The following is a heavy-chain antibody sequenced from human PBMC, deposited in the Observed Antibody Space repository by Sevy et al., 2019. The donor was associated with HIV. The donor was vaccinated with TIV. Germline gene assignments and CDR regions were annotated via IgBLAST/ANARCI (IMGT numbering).Heavy chain of an antibody. V-gene: IGHV1-18*01. Sequence: ASVKVSCKASGYTFTSYGISWVRQAPGQGLEWMGWISAYNGNTNYPQKLQGRVTMTTDTSTSTAYMELRSLRSDDTAVYYCARDSIAAGTTTIVRYYYGMDVWGQGTTVTVSS. CDR2: ISAYNGNT. CDR3: ARDSIAAGTTTIVRYYYGMDV. D-gene: IGHD6-13*01. J-gene: IGHJ6*02. CDR1: GYTFTSYG.